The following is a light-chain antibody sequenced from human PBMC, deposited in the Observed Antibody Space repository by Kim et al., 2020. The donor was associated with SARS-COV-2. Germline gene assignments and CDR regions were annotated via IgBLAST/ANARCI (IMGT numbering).Light chain of an antibody. V-gene: IGLV4-69*01. J-gene: IGLJ3*02. CDR1: SRHSSYV. Sequence: QPVLTQSPSASASLGASVKLTCTLSSRHSSYVIAWHQQQPEKGPRYLMKLNSDCSHSKGDGIPDRFSGSSSGAERYLTISSLQSEDEADYYCQTWGTGIQVFGGGTQLTVL. CDR2: LNSDCSH. CDR3: QTWGTGIQV.